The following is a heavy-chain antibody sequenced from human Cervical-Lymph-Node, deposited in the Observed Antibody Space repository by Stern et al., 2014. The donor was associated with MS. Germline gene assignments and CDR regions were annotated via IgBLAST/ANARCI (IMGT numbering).Heavy chain of an antibody. CDR3: ARDEDGGLASYFGLDV. CDR1: GFTFSRYG. D-gene: IGHD3-16*01. CDR2: IWYDGNSK. V-gene: IGHV3-33*01. J-gene: IGHJ6*02. Sequence: VQLVESGGGVVQPGTSLRVSCVASGFTFSRYGMHWVRQAPGKGLEWVAVIWYDGNSKYYADSVRGRFTTSRDNSKNTLYLQMNRLSAVDTAVYYCARDEDGGLASYFGLDVWGQGTAVTVSS.